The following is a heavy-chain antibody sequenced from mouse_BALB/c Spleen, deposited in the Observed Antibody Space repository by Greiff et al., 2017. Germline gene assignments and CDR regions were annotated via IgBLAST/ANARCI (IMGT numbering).Heavy chain of an antibody. D-gene: IGHD1-1*01. V-gene: IGHV2-9*02. Sequence: VKLMESGPGLVAPSQSLSITCTVSGFSLTSYGVHWVRQPPGKGLEWLGVIWAGGSTNYNSALMSRLSISKDNSKSQVFLKMNSLQTDDTAMYYCARVPLITTGAMDYWGQGTSVTVSS. J-gene: IGHJ4*01. CDR3: ARVPLITTGAMDY. CDR1: GFSLTSYG. CDR2: IWAGGST.